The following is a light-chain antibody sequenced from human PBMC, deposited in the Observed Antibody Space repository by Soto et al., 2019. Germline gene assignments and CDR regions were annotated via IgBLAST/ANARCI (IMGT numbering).Light chain of an antibody. J-gene: IGLJ1*01. V-gene: IGLV1-51*01. CDR3: GTWDSSLSAYV. CDR2: DNN. CDR1: SSNIGNNY. Sequence: QPVRKKPPSGSTAQVQKGTIISYRSSSNIGNNYVSWYQQLPGTAPKLLIYDNNKRPSGIPDRFSGSKSGTSATLGITGLQTGDEADYYCGTWDSSLSAYVFGTGTKVTV.